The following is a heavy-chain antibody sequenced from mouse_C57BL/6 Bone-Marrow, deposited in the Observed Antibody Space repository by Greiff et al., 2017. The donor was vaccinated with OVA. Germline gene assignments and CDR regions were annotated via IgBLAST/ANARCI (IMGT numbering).Heavy chain of an antibody. D-gene: IGHD2-4*01. CDR2: ISNGGGST. V-gene: IGHV5-12*01. Sequence: EVHLVESGGGLVQPGGSLKLSCAASGFTFSDYYMYWVRQTPEKRLEWVAYISNGGGSTYYPDTVKGRFTISRDNAKNTLYLQMSRLKSEDTAMYYCARGIYYDYDGEGYYAMDYWGQGTSVTVSS. CDR3: ARGIYYDYDGEGYYAMDY. J-gene: IGHJ4*01. CDR1: GFTFSDYY.